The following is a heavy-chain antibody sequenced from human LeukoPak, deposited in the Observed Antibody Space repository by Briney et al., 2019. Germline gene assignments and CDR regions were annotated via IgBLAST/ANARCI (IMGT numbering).Heavy chain of an antibody. CDR3: ARVSGYDWGSFYDY. D-gene: IGHD5-12*01. J-gene: IGHJ4*02. CDR2: IYHSGST. CDR1: GYSISSGYY. V-gene: IGHV4-38-2*02. Sequence: SETLSLTCTVSGYSISSGYYWGWIRQPPGKGLEWIGSIYHSGSTYYNPSLKSRVTISVDTSKNQFSLKLSSVTAADTAVYYCARVSGYDWGSFYDYWGQGTLVTVSS.